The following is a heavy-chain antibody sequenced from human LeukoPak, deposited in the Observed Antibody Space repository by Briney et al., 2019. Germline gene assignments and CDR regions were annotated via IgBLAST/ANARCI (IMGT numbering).Heavy chain of an antibody. V-gene: IGHV1-46*01. CDR3: ATRGAYCGGDCYHMDV. D-gene: IGHD2-21*01. CDR1: GYTFTSYY. Sequence: ASVKVSCKASGYTFTSYYMHWVRQAPGQGLEWMGIINPSGGSTSYAQKFQGRVTMTRDTSTSTVYMELSSLRSKDTAVYYCATRGAYCGGDCYHMDVWGQGTTVIVSS. J-gene: IGHJ6*02. CDR2: INPSGGST.